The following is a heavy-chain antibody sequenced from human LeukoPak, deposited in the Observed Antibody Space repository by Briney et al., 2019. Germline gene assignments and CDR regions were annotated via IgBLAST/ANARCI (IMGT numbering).Heavy chain of an antibody. J-gene: IGHJ4*02. D-gene: IGHD3-10*01. Sequence: PSETLSLTCTVSGGSISSYYWSWIRQPPGKGLEWIGYIYTSGSTNYNPSLKCRVTISVDTSKNQFSLKLSSVTAADTAVYYCARQTMVRGVLWDYWGQGTLVTVSS. CDR1: GGSISSYY. CDR3: ARQTMVRGVLWDY. CDR2: IYTSGST. V-gene: IGHV4-4*09.